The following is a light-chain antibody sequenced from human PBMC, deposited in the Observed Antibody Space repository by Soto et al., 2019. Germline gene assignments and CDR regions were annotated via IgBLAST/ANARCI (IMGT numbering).Light chain of an antibody. CDR2: AAS. Sequence: DIQMTQSPSSLSASVGDRVTITCRASQSITTFLNWYQHKPGIPPKVLIYAASTLRRGVPSRFTGSGSGTDFTLTISSLQPEDFATYYCQQTYSAPWTFGQGTEVEIK. CDR1: QSITTF. J-gene: IGKJ1*01. CDR3: QQTYSAPWT. V-gene: IGKV1-39*01.